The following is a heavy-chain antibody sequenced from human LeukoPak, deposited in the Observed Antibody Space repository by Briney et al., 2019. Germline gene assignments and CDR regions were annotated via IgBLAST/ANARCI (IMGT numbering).Heavy chain of an antibody. D-gene: IGHD3-3*01. Sequence: SETLSLTCAVYGGSFSGYYWNWIRQPPGKGLERIGEINHSGSANYNPSLTSRVTISVDTSKNQFSLKLSSVTAADTAVYYCARGPRLITIFGVVARKWFDPWGQGTLVTVSS. CDR3: ARGPRLITIFGVVARKWFDP. V-gene: IGHV4-34*01. CDR1: GGSFSGYY. J-gene: IGHJ5*02. CDR2: INHSGSA.